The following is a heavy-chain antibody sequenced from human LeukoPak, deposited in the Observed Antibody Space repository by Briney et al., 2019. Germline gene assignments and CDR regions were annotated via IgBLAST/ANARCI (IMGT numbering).Heavy chain of an antibody. V-gene: IGHV4-34*01. Sequence: SETLSLTRAVYGGSFSRYYWSWIRQSPGKGLEWIAEIDHRGDTDYNPSVKSRVTISVDTSKSQFSLKVRSVSAADTAVYYCARGATISETGYFDFWGQGTPVTVSS. CDR2: IDHRGDT. CDR1: GGSFSRYY. J-gene: IGHJ4*03. D-gene: IGHD5-24*01. CDR3: ARGATISETGYFDF.